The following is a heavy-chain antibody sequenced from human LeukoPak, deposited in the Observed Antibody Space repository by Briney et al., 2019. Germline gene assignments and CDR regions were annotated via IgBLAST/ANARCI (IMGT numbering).Heavy chain of an antibody. J-gene: IGHJ5*02. V-gene: IGHV4-30-4*08. CDR3: ASTNCSSASCYGANWFDP. CDR1: GGSISSGDYY. CDR2: IYYSGST. Sequence: SQTLSLTCTVSGGSISSGDYYWSWIRQPPGKGLEWIGHIYYSGSTFHYNPSLKSRVNVSVDTSKNQFSLRLSSVTAVDTAVYYCASTNCSSASCYGANWFDPWGQGTLVTVSS. D-gene: IGHD2-2*01.